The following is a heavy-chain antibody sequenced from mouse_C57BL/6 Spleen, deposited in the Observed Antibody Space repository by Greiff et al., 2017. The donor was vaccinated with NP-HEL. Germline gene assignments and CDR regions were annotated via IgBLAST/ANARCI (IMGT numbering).Heavy chain of an antibody. V-gene: IGHV3-6*01. CDR3: ARGEGYPYAMDY. CDR2: ISYDGSN. D-gene: IGHD2-2*01. CDR1: GYSITSGYY. J-gene: IGHJ4*01. Sequence: EVQLQESGPGLVKPSQSLSLTCSVTGYSITSGYYWNWIRQFPGNKLEWMGYISYDGSNNYNPSLKNRISITRDTSKNQFFLKLNSVTTEDTATYYCARGEGYPYAMDYWGQGTSVTVSS.